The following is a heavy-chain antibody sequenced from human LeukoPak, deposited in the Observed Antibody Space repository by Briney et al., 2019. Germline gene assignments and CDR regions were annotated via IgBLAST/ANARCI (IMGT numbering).Heavy chain of an antibody. V-gene: IGHV3-74*01. CDR1: GFTFSSYW. Sequence: GGSLRLSCAASGFTFSSYWMHWVRQAPGKGLVWVSRINSDGSITTYADSVKGRFTISRDNAKNTLYLQVNSLRVEDTAVYYCASPQSGDYGALYFQHWGPGTLVTVSS. CDR2: INSDGSIT. CDR3: ASPQSGDYGALYFQH. J-gene: IGHJ1*01. D-gene: IGHD4-17*01.